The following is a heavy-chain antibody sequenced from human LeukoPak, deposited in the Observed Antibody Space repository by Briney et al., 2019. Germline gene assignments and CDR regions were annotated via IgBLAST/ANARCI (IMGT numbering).Heavy chain of an antibody. CDR2: ISSSSSYI. V-gene: IGHV3-21*04. CDR1: GFTFSSYS. D-gene: IGHD5-12*01. Sequence: GGSLRLSCAASGFTFSSYSMNWVRQAPGKGLEWVSAISSSSSYIYYADSVKGRFTISRDNAKNSLYLQMNSLRAEDTAVYYCARRYSGFGHYYYMDVWGKGTTVTVSS. CDR3: ARRYSGFGHYYYMDV. J-gene: IGHJ6*03.